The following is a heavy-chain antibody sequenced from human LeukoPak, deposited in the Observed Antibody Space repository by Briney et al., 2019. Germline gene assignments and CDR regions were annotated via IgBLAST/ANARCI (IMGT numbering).Heavy chain of an antibody. D-gene: IGHD6-19*01. CDR2: INHSGST. CDR3: ARGGPDSSGWYYYYYGMDV. V-gene: IGHV4-34*09. CDR1: GGSFSGYY. J-gene: IGHJ6*02. Sequence: SETLSLTCAVYGGSFSGYYWSWTRQPPGKGLEWIGEINHSGSTNYNPSLKSRVTISVDTSKNQFSLKLSSVTAADTAVYYCARGGPDSSGWYYYYYGMDVWGQGTTVTVSS.